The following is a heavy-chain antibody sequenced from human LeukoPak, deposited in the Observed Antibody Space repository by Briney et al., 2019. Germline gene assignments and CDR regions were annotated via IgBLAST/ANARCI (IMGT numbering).Heavy chain of an antibody. Sequence: LTGGSLRLSCGASGFTFSNYGMHWVRQAPGKGLEWVAFIPYDGNDKVYAESVKGRFTFSRDNSNNTLYVQMNSLTVEDTAVYFCAKGSGFFLDYWGQGTMVTVSS. V-gene: IGHV3-30*02. J-gene: IGHJ4*02. CDR2: IPYDGNDK. CDR1: GFTFSNYG. CDR3: AKGSGFFLDY. D-gene: IGHD6-19*01.